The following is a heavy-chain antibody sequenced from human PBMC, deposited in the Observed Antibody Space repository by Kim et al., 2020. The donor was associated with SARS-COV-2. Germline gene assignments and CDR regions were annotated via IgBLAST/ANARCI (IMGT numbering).Heavy chain of an antibody. CDR3: AKSGVDIVVDLRLGYYYMDV. Sequence: RFTISRDNAKNSLYLQMNSLRAEDTALYYCAKSGVDIVVDLRLGYYYMDVWGKGTTVTVSS. J-gene: IGHJ6*03. V-gene: IGHV3-9*01. D-gene: IGHD2-2*01.